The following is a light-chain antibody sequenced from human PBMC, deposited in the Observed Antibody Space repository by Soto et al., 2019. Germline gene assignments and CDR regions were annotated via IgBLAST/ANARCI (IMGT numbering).Light chain of an antibody. CDR1: QSISSW. CDR2: KAS. Sequence: DIQMTQSPSTLSASVGDRVTITCRASQSISSWLAWYQQKPGKAPKLLIYKASSLESGVPSRFSGSGSGTEFNLTISSLQPDHFATYYCQQYNSYWTFGQGTKVEIK. V-gene: IGKV1-5*03. CDR3: QQYNSYWT. J-gene: IGKJ1*01.